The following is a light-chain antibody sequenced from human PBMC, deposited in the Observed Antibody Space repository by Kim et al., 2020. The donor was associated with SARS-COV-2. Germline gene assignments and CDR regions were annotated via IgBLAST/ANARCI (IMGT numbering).Light chain of an antibody. Sequence: EIVLTQSPGTLSLSPGERATLSCRASQSISSSYLAWYQQKPGQAPRLLIYGASSRATGIPDRFSGSGSWTDFTLTINRLEPEDFAVYYCQQYDNSPLYTFGQGTKLEI. V-gene: IGKV3-20*01. CDR2: GAS. CDR1: QSISSSY. J-gene: IGKJ2*01. CDR3: QQYDNSPLYT.